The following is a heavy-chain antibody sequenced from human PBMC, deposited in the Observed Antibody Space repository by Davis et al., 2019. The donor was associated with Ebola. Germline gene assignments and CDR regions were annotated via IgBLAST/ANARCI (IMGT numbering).Heavy chain of an antibody. CDR3: ARNQVVGATVQLQH. V-gene: IGHV1-46*01. CDR1: GFTFSSYG. J-gene: IGHJ1*01. Sequence: MPGGSLRLSCAASGFTFSSYGMHWVRQAPGQGLEWMGMINPNDGRTIYAQKFQGRVTVTRDTSTTTVYMDLSSLRSEDTALYYCARNQVVGATVQLQHWGQGTLVTVSS. D-gene: IGHD1-26*01. CDR2: INPNDGRT.